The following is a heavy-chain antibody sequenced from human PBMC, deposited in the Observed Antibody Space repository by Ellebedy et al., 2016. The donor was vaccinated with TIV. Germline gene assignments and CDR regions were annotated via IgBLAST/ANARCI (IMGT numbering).Heavy chain of an antibody. J-gene: IGHJ4*02. V-gene: IGHV3-23*01. CDR3: AKTFKMQAYCGGDCYSWDY. Sequence: GGSLRLSXAASGFTFSSYAMSWVRQAPGKGLEWVSAISGSGGSTYYADSVKGRFTISRDNSKNTLYLQMNSLRAEDTAVYYCAKTFKMQAYCGGDCYSWDYWGQGTLVTVSS. D-gene: IGHD2-21*02. CDR2: ISGSGGST. CDR1: GFTFSSYA.